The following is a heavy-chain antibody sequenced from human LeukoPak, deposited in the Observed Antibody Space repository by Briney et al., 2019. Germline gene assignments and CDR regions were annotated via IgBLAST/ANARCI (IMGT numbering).Heavy chain of an antibody. D-gene: IGHD3-10*01. V-gene: IGHV3-23*01. CDR1: GFTFSSYA. CDR2: ISGSGCST. Sequence: GGSLRLSCAASGFTFSSYAMSWVRQAPGKGLEWVSAISGSGCSTYYADSVKGRLTISRDNSKTTLYMQMNSLRAEDTAVYYCAKDSGVLLWFGELGYFDYWGQGTLVTVSS. J-gene: IGHJ4*02. CDR3: AKDSGVLLWFGELGYFDY.